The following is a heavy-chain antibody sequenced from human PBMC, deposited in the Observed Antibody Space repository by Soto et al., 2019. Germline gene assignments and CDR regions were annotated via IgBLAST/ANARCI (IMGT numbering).Heavy chain of an antibody. CDR1: GFTFSSYS. J-gene: IGHJ6*03. D-gene: IGHD3-10*01. V-gene: IGHV3-21*01. CDR3: ARDHHYYGSGMGVFGSPHYYYYYMDV. CDR2: ISSSSSYI. Sequence: PGGSLRLSCAASGFTFSSYSMNWVRQAPGKGLEWVSSISSSSSYIYYADSVKGRFTSSRDNAKNSLYLQMNSLRAEDTAVYYCARDHHYYGSGMGVFGSPHYYYYYMDVWGKGTTVTVSS.